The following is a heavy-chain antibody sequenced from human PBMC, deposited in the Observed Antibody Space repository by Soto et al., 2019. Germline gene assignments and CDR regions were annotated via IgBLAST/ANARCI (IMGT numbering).Heavy chain of an antibody. CDR3: AKDTYYYDSSGYLYFDY. Sequence: VGSLRLSGAASGFTFSSYAMSWVRQAPGKGLEWVSAISGSGGSTYYADSVKGRFTISRDNSKNTLYLQMNSLRAEDTAVYYCAKDTYYYDSSGYLYFDYWGQGTLVTVSS. CDR2: ISGSGGST. J-gene: IGHJ4*02. CDR1: GFTFSSYA. V-gene: IGHV3-23*01. D-gene: IGHD3-22*01.